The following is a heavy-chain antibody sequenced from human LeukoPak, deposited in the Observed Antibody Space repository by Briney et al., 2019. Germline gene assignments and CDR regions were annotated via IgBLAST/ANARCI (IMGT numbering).Heavy chain of an antibody. CDR2: INAGNGNT. J-gene: IGHJ4*02. CDR3: ARVAYSSGWYFFDY. Sequence: ASVKVSCKASGYTFTSYAMHWVRQDPGQRLEWMGWINAGNGNTKYSQKFQGRGTITRDTSASTAYMELSSLRSEDTAVYYCARVAYSSGWYFFDYWGQGTLVTVSS. D-gene: IGHD6-19*01. V-gene: IGHV1-3*01. CDR1: GYTFTSYA.